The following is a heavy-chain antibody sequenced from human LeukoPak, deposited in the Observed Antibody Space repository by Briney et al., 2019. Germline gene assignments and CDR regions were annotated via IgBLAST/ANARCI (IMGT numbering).Heavy chain of an antibody. CDR2: ISSSGGT. J-gene: IGHJ3*02. D-gene: IGHD5-24*01. CDR1: GGSITSSYY. CDR3: ARQERRDGSPKGCFDI. V-gene: IGHV4-39*01. Sequence: KTSETLSLTCTVSGGSITSSYYWGWIRQPPGKGLEWIGSISSSGGTYYSPSLKSRFTMSVDTSKSQFSLKLNSVTAADTAVYSCARQERRDGSPKGCFDIWGQGTMVTVSS.